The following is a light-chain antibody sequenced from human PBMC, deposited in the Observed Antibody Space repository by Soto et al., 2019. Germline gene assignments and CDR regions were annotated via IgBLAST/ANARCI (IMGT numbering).Light chain of an antibody. CDR2: LNT. CDR3: AAWDGSLSAVV. CDR1: RSNIGTYT. J-gene: IGLJ2*01. Sequence: QSVLTQSPSASGTPGQRVTISCSGSRSNIGTYTVNWYQQLPGTAPTLLIYLNTQRPSGVPARFSGSKSGTSASLAISGLQSEDEADYYCAAWDGSLSAVVFGGRTKRTVL. V-gene: IGLV1-44*01.